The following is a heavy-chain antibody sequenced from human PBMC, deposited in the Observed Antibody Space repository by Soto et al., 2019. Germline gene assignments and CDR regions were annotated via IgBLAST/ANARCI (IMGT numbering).Heavy chain of an antibody. CDR3: AKDMKWGGMTTIHYFDS. J-gene: IGHJ4*02. Sequence: EVQLVESGGGLVQPGRSLRLSCVASGFTADDYVMHWVRQAPGKGLEWVSGISSNSDTIDYADSVKGRFTISRDNAKNXXFLQMNSLRPEDTALYYCAKDMKWGGMTTIHYFDSWGQGTLVTVSS. D-gene: IGHD4-17*01. CDR2: ISSNSDTI. V-gene: IGHV3-9*02. CDR1: GFTADDYV.